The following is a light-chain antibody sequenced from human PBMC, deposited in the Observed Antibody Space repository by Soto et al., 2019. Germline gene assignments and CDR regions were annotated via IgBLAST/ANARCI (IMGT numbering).Light chain of an antibody. CDR1: SSNIGAGYD. CDR3: QSYDSSLSGSV. J-gene: IGLJ3*02. CDR2: GNS. Sequence: QSVLTQPPSVSGAPGQRVTISCTGSSSNIGAGYDVHWYQQLPGTAPKLLLYGNSNRPSGVPDRFSGSKSGTSASLAITGLQAEDEADYYCQSYDSSLSGSVFDGGTKLTVL. V-gene: IGLV1-40*01.